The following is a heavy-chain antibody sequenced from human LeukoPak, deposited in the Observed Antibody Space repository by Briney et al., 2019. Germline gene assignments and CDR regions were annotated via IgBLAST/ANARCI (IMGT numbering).Heavy chain of an antibody. D-gene: IGHD3-16*01. Sequence: PSGPLSLPCTVPGGPIRSSYGSWSRSPPGRGLEWIGYIYYSGSTNYNPSLKSRVTISVDTSKNQFSLKLSSVTAADTAVYYCARHNRQADLIWGQGTLVTVSS. CDR2: IYYSGST. CDR1: GGPIRSSY. V-gene: IGHV4-59*08. J-gene: IGHJ4*02. CDR3: ARHNRQADLI.